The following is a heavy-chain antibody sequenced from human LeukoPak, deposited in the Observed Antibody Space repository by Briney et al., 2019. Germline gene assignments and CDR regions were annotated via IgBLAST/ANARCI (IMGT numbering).Heavy chain of an antibody. J-gene: IGHJ5*02. D-gene: IGHD2-2*01. CDR2: INPNSGGT. CDR3: ARGICSSTSCQQNWFDP. V-gene: IGHV1-2*02. CDR1: GYTFTGYY. Sequence: EASVKVSCKASGYTFTGYYMHWVRQAPGQGLEWMGWINPNSGGTNYAQKSQGRVTMTRDTSISTAYMELSRLRSDDTAVYYCARGICSSTSCQQNWFDPWGQGTLVTVSS.